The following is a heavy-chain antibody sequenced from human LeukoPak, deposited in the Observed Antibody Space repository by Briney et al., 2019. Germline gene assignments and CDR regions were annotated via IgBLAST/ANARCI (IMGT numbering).Heavy chain of an antibody. CDR3: ARDGRSVVGAIIYNWFDA. V-gene: IGHV4-59*01. D-gene: IGHD1-26*01. CDR1: GGSLSSYY. Sequence: PSETLSLTCTVSGGSLSSYYWSWIRQPPGKRLGWIGYIYYSGSTDYNPSLKNRVTISVDTSKNQFSLKLSSVTAADTAVYYCARDGRSVVGAIIYNWFDAWGQGTLVTVSS. CDR2: IYYSGST. J-gene: IGHJ5*02.